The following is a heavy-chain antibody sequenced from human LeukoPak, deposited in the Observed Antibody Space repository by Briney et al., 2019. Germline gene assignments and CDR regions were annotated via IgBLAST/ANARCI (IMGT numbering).Heavy chain of an antibody. CDR3: AGGGGWYIDY. J-gene: IGHJ4*02. V-gene: IGHV3-7*04. Sequence: GGSLRLSCAASGLTFSSNWLNWVRQAAAKGLEWVANIKQDGSAQNYVDSVRGRFTISRDNAQNSLYLQMNSLRAEDTAVYYCAGGGGWYIDYWGQGTLVTVSS. CDR1: GLTFSSNW. CDR2: IKQDGSAQ. D-gene: IGHD6-19*01.